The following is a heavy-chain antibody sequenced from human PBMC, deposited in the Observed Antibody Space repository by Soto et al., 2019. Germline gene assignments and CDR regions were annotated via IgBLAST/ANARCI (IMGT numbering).Heavy chain of an antibody. CDR3: ARDLEGIAVAGTRGYFDY. V-gene: IGHV3-21*01. D-gene: IGHD6-19*01. CDR2: ISSSSSYI. J-gene: IGHJ4*02. CDR1: GFTFSSYS. Sequence: EVQLVESGGGLVKPGGSLRLSCAASGFTFSSYSMNWVRQAPGKGLEWVSSISSSSSYIYYADSVKGRFTISRDNAKNSLYLQMNSLRAEDTAVYYCARDLEGIAVAGTRGYFDYWGQGTLVTVSS.